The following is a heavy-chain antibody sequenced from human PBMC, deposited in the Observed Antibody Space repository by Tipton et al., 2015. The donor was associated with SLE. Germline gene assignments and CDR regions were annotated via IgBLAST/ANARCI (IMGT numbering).Heavy chain of an antibody. J-gene: IGHJ6*03. CDR3: ARRGDYPALRHSGYYIDV. CDR1: GYNFGNHW. Sequence: QLVQSGAELKKPGESLKISCRATGYNFGNHWIAWVRQRPGKGLEWMGIIYPDDSETRYNPSFQGHVTISGDTSINTAYLHWSSLKASDTATYYCARRGDYPALRHSGYYIDVWGSGTTVTVSS. CDR2: IYPDDSET. D-gene: IGHD3-10*01. V-gene: IGHV5-51*03.